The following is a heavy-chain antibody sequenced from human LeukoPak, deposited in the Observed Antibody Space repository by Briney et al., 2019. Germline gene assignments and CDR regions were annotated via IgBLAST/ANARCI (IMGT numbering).Heavy chain of an antibody. J-gene: IGHJ4*02. D-gene: IGHD6-19*01. CDR1: GFTVTTYS. CDR2: IRAEGDPT. Sequence: GGSLRLSCPASGFTVTTYSMNWLRQAPGKGLELVSVIRAEGDPTYYADSLKGRFTISRHNSKNMLYLEMNSLGAEDTAIYYCAKDWHCADVCTTKIVVAGYVDFWGQGTLVSVSS. CDR3: AKDWHCADVCTTKIVVAGYVDF. V-gene: IGHV3-23*01.